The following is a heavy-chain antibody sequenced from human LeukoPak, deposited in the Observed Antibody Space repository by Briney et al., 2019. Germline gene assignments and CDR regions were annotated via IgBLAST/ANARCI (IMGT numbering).Heavy chain of an antibody. CDR3: ARDRGPVEMATILDY. J-gene: IGHJ4*02. CDR1: GYTFTSYY. D-gene: IGHD5-24*01. V-gene: IGHV1-46*01. CDR2: INPSGGST. Sequence: RASVKVSCKASGYTFTSYYMHWVRQAPGQGLEWMGIINPSGGSTSYAQKFQGRVTMTRDTSTSTAYMELSSLRSEDTAVYYCARDRGPVEMATILDYWGQGTLVTVSS.